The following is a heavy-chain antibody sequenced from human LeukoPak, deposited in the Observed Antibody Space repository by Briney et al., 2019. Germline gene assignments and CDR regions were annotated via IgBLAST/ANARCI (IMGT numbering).Heavy chain of an antibody. CDR2: MNPNSGNT. CDR3: ARGDRMVRGVLRY. J-gene: IGHJ4*02. Sequence: GASVKVSCKASGYTFTSYDINWVRQAPGQGLEWMGWMNPNSGNTGYAQKFQGRVTMTRNTSISTAYMELSSLRSEDTAVYYCARGDRMVRGVLRYWGQGTLVTVSS. CDR1: GYTFTSYD. V-gene: IGHV1-8*01. D-gene: IGHD3-10*01.